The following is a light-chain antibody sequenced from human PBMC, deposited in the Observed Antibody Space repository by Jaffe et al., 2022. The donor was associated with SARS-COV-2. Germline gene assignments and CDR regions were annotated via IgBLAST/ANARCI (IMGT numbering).Light chain of an antibody. V-gene: IGKV1-12*01. J-gene: IGKJ5*01. CDR2: AAS. Sequence: DIQMTQSPSSVSASVGDRVTITCRASQGIRTWLAWYQQKPGKAPNLLIYAASSLQSGVPSRFSGSGSGTDFTLTISSLHPEDYATYYCQQANSLPITFGQGTRLEIK. CDR3: QQANSLPIT. CDR1: QGIRTW.